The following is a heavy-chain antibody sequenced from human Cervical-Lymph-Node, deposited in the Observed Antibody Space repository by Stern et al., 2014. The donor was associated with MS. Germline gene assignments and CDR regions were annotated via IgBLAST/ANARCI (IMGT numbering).Heavy chain of an antibody. CDR3: ARDNDDNGMDV. J-gene: IGHJ6*02. Sequence: VQLVQSGAEVKKPGSSVKVSCTASGDTFINFGISWVRQAPGQGLEWMGGFIPLFGTTEYAEKFQGRPTINADVSATTVYMELSSLRSEDTAVYYCARDNDDNGMDVWGQGTTVTVSS. V-gene: IGHV1-69*01. D-gene: IGHD1-1*01. CDR2: FIPLFGTT. CDR1: GDTFINFG.